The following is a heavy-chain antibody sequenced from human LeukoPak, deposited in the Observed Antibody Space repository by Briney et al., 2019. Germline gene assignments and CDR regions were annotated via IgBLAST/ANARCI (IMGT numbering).Heavy chain of an antibody. D-gene: IGHD2-15*01. CDR1: GFTFTSSA. CDR3: AAILGYCSGGSCYPKYFQH. Sequence: GGSVKVSCKASGFTFTSSAMQWVRQARGQRLEWIGWIVVGSGNTNYAQKFQERVTITRDMSTSTAYMELSSLRSEDTAVYYCAAILGYCSGGSCYPKYFQHWGQGTLVTVSS. V-gene: IGHV1-58*02. J-gene: IGHJ1*01. CDR2: IVVGSGNT.